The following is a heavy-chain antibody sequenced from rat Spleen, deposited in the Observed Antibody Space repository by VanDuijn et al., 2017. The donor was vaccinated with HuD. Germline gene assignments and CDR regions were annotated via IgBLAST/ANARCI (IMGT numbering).Heavy chain of an antibody. D-gene: IGHD5-1*01. CDR1: GFSLTSYN. J-gene: IGHJ4*01. Sequence: QVQLKESGPGLVQPSQTLSLTCTLAGFSLTSYNVHWVRQPPGKGLEWMGVMWRSGSTEYNSALKSRLSISRDTSKNHIFLKMNSLQSEDTATYHCARAPGNGYVMDAWGQGASVTVSS. CDR3: ARAPGNGYVMDA. CDR2: MWRSGST. V-gene: IGHV2-45*01.